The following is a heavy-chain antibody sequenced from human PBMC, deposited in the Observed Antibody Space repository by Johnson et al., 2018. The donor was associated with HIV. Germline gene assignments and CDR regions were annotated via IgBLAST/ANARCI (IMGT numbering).Heavy chain of an antibody. J-gene: IGHJ3*02. Sequence: QVQLVESGGGVVQPGRSLRLSCAASGFTFSSYGMHWVRQAPGKGLEWVAVISYDGSNKYYADSVKGRFTISRDNSKNTLYLQMKSMRAEDTAVYYCAKDSDFKWELSPTGAFDIWGQGTMVTVSS. V-gene: IGHV3-30*18. CDR2: ISYDGSNK. CDR3: AKDSDFKWELSPTGAFDI. CDR1: GFTFSSYG. D-gene: IGHD1-26*01.